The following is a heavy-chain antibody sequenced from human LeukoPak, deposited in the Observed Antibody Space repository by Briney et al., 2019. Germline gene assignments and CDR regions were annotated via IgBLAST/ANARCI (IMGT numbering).Heavy chain of an antibody. CDR1: GFTFRNYW. Sequence: GGSLRLSCAASGFTFRNYWMSWVRQVPGTGLEWVANIKQDGSDRNYVTSVRGRFTISRDNAESSLYLQMNSLRAEDTAVYYCVRNLAVAGTCFDSWGQGTLVTVSS. CDR2: IKQDGSDR. V-gene: IGHV3-7*03. CDR3: VRNLAVAGTCFDS. D-gene: IGHD6-19*01. J-gene: IGHJ4*02.